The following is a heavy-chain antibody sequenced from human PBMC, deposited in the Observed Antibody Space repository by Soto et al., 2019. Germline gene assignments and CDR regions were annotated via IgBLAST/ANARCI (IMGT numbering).Heavy chain of an antibody. CDR1: GYTFTSYA. J-gene: IGHJ3*02. CDR3: ARDDADIVVVLFDSQAGHPNAFYI. V-gene: IGHV1-3*01. Sequence: ASVKVSCKASGYTFTSYAMHWVRQAPGQRLEWMGWINAGNGNTKYSQKFQGRVTITRDTSASTAYMELSSLRSEDTAVYYCARDDADIVVVLFDSQAGHPNAFYIPAQRTTVTVS. D-gene: IGHD2-15*01. CDR2: INAGNGNT.